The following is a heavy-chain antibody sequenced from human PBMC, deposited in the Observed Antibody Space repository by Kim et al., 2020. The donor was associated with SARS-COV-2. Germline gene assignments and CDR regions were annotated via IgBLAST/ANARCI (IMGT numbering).Heavy chain of an antibody. V-gene: IGHV1-2*06. Sequence: ASVKVSCKASGYTFTGYYMHWVRQAPGQGLEWMGRINPNSGGTNYAQKFQGRVTMTRDTSISTAYMELSRLRSDDTAVYYCARPNRRIAAAGTPDYWGQGTLVTVSS. CDR2: INPNSGGT. J-gene: IGHJ4*02. CDR1: GYTFTGYY. CDR3: ARPNRRIAAAGTPDY. D-gene: IGHD6-13*01.